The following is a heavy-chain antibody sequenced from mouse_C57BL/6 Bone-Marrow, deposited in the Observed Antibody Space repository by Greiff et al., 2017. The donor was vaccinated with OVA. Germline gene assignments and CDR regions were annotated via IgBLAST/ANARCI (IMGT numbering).Heavy chain of an antibody. J-gene: IGHJ4*01. Sequence: EVHLVESGPELVKPGASVKISCKASGYSFTDYNMNWVQQSHGKSLEWIGVINPNYGTTSYNQKFKGKATLTVDQSSSTAYMQLNSLTSEDSAVYYCAREPHYAMDYWGQGTSVTVSS. CDR3: AREPHYAMDY. CDR2: INPNYGTT. CDR1: GYSFTDYN. V-gene: IGHV1-39*01.